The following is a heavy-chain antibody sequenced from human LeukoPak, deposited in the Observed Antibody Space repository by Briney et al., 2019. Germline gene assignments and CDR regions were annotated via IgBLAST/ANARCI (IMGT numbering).Heavy chain of an antibody. D-gene: IGHD4-17*01. CDR1: GGTFSSYA. CDR2: IIPIFGTA. J-gene: IGHJ6*02. V-gene: IGHV1-69*13. Sequence: PRASVKVSCKASGGTFSSYAISWVRQAPGQGLEWMGGIIPIFGTANYAQKFQGRVTITADESTSTAYMELSSLRSEDTAVYYCARDLNTEDGMDVWGQGTTVTVSS. CDR3: ARDLNTEDGMDV.